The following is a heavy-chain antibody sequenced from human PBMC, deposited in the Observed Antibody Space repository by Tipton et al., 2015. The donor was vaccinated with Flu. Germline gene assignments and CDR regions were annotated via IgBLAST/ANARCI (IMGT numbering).Heavy chain of an antibody. CDR1: GVSIRTTSYH. J-gene: IGHJ6*02. V-gene: IGHV4-39*02. CDR2: LSYSGST. CDR3: ARARAPYYSYAMDA. Sequence: TLSLTCTVSGVSIRTTSYHWGWIRQPPGKGLEWIASLSYSGSTFYKSSLKSRVTISVDTSKNHFSLRLSSVTAADTAVYYCARARAPYYSYAMDAWGQGTTVTVSS.